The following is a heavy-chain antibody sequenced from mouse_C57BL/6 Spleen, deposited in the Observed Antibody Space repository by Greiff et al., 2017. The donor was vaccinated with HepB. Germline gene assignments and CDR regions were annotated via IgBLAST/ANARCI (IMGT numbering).Heavy chain of an antibody. Sequence: VQLQQSGAELVKPGASVKISCKASGYAFSSYWMNWVKQRPGKGLEWIGQIYPGDGDTNYNGKFKGKATLTADKSSSTAYMQLSSLTSEDSAVYFCARWYGNYRYFDVWGTGTTVTVSS. V-gene: IGHV1-80*01. CDR2: IYPGDGDT. CDR1: GYAFSSYW. CDR3: ARWYGNYRYFDV. J-gene: IGHJ1*03. D-gene: IGHD2-10*02.